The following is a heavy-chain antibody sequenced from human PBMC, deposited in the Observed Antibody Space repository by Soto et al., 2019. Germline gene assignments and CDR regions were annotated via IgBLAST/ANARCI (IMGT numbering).Heavy chain of an antibody. Sequence: QAQLMQSGAEVKEPGSSVKVSCKASGGTFSGYAISWVRQAPGQGLEWLGGIIPIFGITNYAQKCQNRLTIAADESSATVYMDLRSLTSEDSAIYYCARDPRSITGTTSSEDFQHWGQGTLVSVS. J-gene: IGHJ1*01. D-gene: IGHD1-1*01. CDR1: GGTFSGYA. CDR3: ARDPRSITGTTSSEDFQH. CDR2: IIPIFGIT. V-gene: IGHV1-69*01.